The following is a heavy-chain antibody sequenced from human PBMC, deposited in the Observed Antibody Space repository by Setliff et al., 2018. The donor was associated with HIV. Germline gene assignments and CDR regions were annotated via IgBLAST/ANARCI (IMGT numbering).Heavy chain of an antibody. CDR2: ISYTSRTI. J-gene: IGHJ4*02. Sequence: GGSLRLSCAASVFAFKIHNMNWVRQAPGKGLEWLSYISYTSRTIYYADSVEGRFTISRDNAKNSLYLQMNSLRVEDTAVYYCARDSRIAAANSASFDFWGQGTLVTVSS. V-gene: IGHV3-48*04. D-gene: IGHD6-13*01. CDR3: ARDSRIAAANSASFDF. CDR1: VFAFKIHN.